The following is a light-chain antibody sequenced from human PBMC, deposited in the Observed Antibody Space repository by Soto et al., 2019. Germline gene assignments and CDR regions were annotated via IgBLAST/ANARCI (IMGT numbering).Light chain of an antibody. Sequence: ETVLTQSPGTLSLSPGDRATLSCRASQSVSSSYLAWYQHKPGQAPRFLIYDASNRATGIPARFSGSGSGTDFTLTVSSLEPEDFAVYYCSQRSTWPQITFGHGTRLEI. CDR1: QSVSSSY. J-gene: IGKJ5*01. V-gene: IGKV3D-20*02. CDR3: SQRSTWPQIT. CDR2: DAS.